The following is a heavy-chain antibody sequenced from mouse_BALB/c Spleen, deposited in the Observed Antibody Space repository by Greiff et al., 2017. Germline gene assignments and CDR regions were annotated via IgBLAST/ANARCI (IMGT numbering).Heavy chain of an antibody. Sequence: EVQGVESGGGLVKPGGSLKLSCAASGFTFSSYAMSWVRQTPEKRLEWVASISSGGSTYYPDSVKGRFTISRDNARNILYLQMSSLRSEDTAMYYCARGLYDYDGAYWGQGTLVTVSA. V-gene: IGHV5-6-5*01. D-gene: IGHD2-4*01. CDR3: ARGLYDYDGAY. CDR1: GFTFSSYA. J-gene: IGHJ3*01. CDR2: ISSGGST.